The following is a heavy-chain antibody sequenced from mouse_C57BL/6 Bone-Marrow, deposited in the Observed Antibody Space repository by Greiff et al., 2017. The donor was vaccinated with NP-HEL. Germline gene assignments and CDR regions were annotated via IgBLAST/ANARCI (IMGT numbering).Heavy chain of an antibody. Sequence: EVKLLESGGGLVQPKGSLKLSCAASGFSFNTYAMNWVRQAPGKGLEWVARIRSKSNNYATYYADSVKDRFTISRDDSESMLYLQMNNLKTEDTAMYYCVRHGGYEGAMDYWGQGTSVTVSS. CDR3: VRHGGYEGAMDY. D-gene: IGHD2-2*01. V-gene: IGHV10-1*01. J-gene: IGHJ4*01. CDR1: GFSFNTYA. CDR2: IRSKSNNYAT.